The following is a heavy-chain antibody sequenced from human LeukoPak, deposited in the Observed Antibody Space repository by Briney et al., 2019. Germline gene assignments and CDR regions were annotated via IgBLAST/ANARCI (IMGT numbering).Heavy chain of an antibody. CDR1: GYSISSGYY. CDR3: ARASRDHSGSYP. CDR2: IYHSGST. D-gene: IGHD1-26*01. J-gene: IGHJ5*02. Sequence: SETLSLTCAVSGYSISSGYYRGWIRQSPGKGLEWIGSIYHSGSTYCNPSLKSRVTISVDTSKNQFSLKLNSVTAADTAVYYCARASRDHSGSYPWGQGTLVTVSS. V-gene: IGHV4-38-2*01.